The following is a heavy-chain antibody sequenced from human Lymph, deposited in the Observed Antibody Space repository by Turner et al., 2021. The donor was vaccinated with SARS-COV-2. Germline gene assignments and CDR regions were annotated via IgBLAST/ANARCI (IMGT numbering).Heavy chain of an antibody. V-gene: IGHV4-4*02. CDR2: IYHSGST. D-gene: IGHD2-15*01. Sequence: QVQLQESGPGLVKRSGTLSLTCAVSGGSIRSSNWWNWVRQPPGKGLEWVGEIYHSGSTSYNPSLKSRVTISVDKSKNQFSLRLSSVTAADTAVYYCATKYCSGGSCSDFDYWGQGTLVTVSS. CDR1: GGSIRSSNW. CDR3: ATKYCSGGSCSDFDY. J-gene: IGHJ4*02.